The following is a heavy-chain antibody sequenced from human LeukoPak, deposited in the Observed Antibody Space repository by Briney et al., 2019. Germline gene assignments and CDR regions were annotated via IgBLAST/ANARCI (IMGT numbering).Heavy chain of an antibody. CDR3: ARDFSSSYCSGGSCYAGDY. CDR2: INPNSGGT. J-gene: IGHJ4*02. V-gene: IGHV1-2*06. Sequence: ASVKVSCKASGYTFTGYYMHWVRQAPGQGLEWMGRINPNSGGTNYAQKFQGRVTMTRGTSISTAYMELSRLRSDDTAVYYCARDFSSSYCSGGSCYAGDYWGQGTLVTVSS. CDR1: GYTFTGYY. D-gene: IGHD2-15*01.